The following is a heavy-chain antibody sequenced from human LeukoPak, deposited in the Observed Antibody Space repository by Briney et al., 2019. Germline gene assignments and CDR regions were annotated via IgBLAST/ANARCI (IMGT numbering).Heavy chain of an antibody. V-gene: IGHV3-30-3*01. Sequence: QPGGSLRLSCAASGFTFSTYTMHWVRQAPGKGLEWVAVMSKVETNKFYADSVKGRFTVSRDNSKNTLYLQMNSLRADDTAVYYCARGNYYDTSGPSWYWGQGTLVTVSS. D-gene: IGHD3-22*01. CDR3: ARGNYYDTSGPSWY. J-gene: IGHJ4*02. CDR1: GFTFSTYT. CDR2: MSKVETNK.